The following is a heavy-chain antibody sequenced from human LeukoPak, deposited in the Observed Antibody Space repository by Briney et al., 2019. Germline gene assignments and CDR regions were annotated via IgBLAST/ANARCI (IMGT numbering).Heavy chain of an antibody. CDR3: ARHPFGNYYDSSGYRFDY. Sequence: PSETLSLTCTVSGGSISSSSYYWGWIRQPPGKGLEWIGSIYYSGSTYYNPSLKSRVTISVDTSKNQFSLKLSSVAAADTAVYYCARHPFGNYYDSSGYRFDYWGQGTLVTVSS. CDR1: GGSISSSSYY. D-gene: IGHD3-22*01. V-gene: IGHV4-39*01. CDR2: IYYSGST. J-gene: IGHJ4*02.